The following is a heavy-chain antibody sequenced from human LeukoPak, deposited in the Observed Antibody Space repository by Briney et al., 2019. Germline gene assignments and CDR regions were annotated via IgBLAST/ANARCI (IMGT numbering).Heavy chain of an antibody. V-gene: IGHV1-8*03. Sequence: ASVKVSCKASGYTFTSYDINWVRQATGQGIEWMGWMNPNSGNTGYAQKFQGRVTITRNTSISTAYMELSSLRSEDTAVYYCARAPGAAGIDYWGQGTLVTVSS. CDR3: ARAPGAAGIDY. CDR1: GYTFTSYD. CDR2: MNPNSGNT. D-gene: IGHD6-13*01. J-gene: IGHJ4*02.